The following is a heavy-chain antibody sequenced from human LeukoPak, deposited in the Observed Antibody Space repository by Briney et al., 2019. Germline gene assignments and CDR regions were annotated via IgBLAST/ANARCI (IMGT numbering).Heavy chain of an antibody. Sequence: SETLSLTCAVYGGSFSGYYWSWIRQPPGKGLEWIGEINHSGSTNYNPSPKSRVTISVDTSKNQFSLKLSSVTAADTAVYYCARTDMTTVVTPWYFDLWGRGTLDTVSS. J-gene: IGHJ2*01. D-gene: IGHD4-23*01. CDR3: ARTDMTTVVTPWYFDL. CDR1: GGSFSGYY. CDR2: INHSGST. V-gene: IGHV4-34*01.